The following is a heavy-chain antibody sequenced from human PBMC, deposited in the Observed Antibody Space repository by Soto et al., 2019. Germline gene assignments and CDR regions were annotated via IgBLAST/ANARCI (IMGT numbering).Heavy chain of an antibody. CDR3: AKGDDILTGYYAPYYYYGMDV. J-gene: IGHJ6*02. Sequence: QVQLVESGGGVVQPGRSLRLSCAASGFTFSSYGMHWVRQAPGKGLEWVAVISYDGSNKYYADSVKGRFTISRDNSKNTLYLQMNSLSAEDTAVYYCAKGDDILTGYYAPYYYYGMDVWGQGTTVTVSS. D-gene: IGHD3-9*01. CDR2: ISYDGSNK. V-gene: IGHV3-30*18. CDR1: GFTFSSYG.